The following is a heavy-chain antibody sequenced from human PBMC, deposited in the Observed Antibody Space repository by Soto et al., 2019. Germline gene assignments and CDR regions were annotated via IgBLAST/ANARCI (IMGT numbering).Heavy chain of an antibody. CDR1: GFTFSNYW. D-gene: IGHD4-17*01. Sequence: EVQLVESGGGLVQPGGSLRLSCAASGFTFSNYWMHWVRQAPGKGLVWVSHASPDGTSTSYADSVKGRFTISRDNAKNTLYMQMNNLRAEDTAVYYCTRHGSGDYFLFDPWGQGTLVTVSS. V-gene: IGHV3-74*01. CDR2: ASPDGTST. CDR3: TRHGSGDYFLFDP. J-gene: IGHJ5*02.